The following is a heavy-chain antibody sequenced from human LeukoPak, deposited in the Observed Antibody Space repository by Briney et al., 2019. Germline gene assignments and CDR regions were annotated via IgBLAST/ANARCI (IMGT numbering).Heavy chain of an antibody. D-gene: IGHD3-10*01. CDR3: ERVGLPYYYGSGSLYYFDY. V-gene: IGHV1-18*01. J-gene: IGHJ4*02. CDR2: SSAYNDNT. Sequence: GASVKVSCKASGYTFTSYGISWVRHAPGQGLEGMGWSSAYNDNTNYAQKLQGRVTMTTDTSTSTVYMALRSLSCDDTAVYYCERVGLPYYYGSGSLYYFDYWGQGTLVTVSS. CDR1: GYTFTSYG.